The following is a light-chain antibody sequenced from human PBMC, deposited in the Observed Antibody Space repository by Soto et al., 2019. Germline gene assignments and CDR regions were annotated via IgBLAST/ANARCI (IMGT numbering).Light chain of an antibody. J-gene: IGLJ2*01. V-gene: IGLV4-69*01. CDR1: SGHSSYA. CDR3: QTLGTGDLMV. CDR2: LNSDGSH. Sequence: QPVLTQSPSAYASLGASVKLTCTLSSGHSSYAIAWHQQQPEKGPRYLMKLNSDGSHSKGDGIPDRFSGSSSGAARYLTISSLHSEDEADYYCQTLGTGDLMVFGGGTKLTVL.